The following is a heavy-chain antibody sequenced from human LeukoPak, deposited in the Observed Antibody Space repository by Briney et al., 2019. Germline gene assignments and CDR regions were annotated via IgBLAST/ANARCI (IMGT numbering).Heavy chain of an antibody. Sequence: SETLSLTCAGYAGSFSGYYWSWIRQPPEKGLQGIGEINHSGSTNYNPSLKSRVTISVDTSKNQFSLKLSSVTAADTAVYYCAREGGDDILTGYYPDYWGQGTLVTVSS. CDR1: AGSFSGYY. J-gene: IGHJ4*02. V-gene: IGHV4-34*01. CDR3: AREGGDDILTGYYPDY. CDR2: INHSGST. D-gene: IGHD3-9*01.